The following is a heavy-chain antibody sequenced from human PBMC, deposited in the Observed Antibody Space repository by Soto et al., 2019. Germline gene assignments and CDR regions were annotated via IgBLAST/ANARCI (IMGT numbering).Heavy chain of an antibody. CDR1: GFTFSSYA. D-gene: IGHD1-26*01. V-gene: IGHV3-23*01. CDR2: ISGSGGST. J-gene: IGHJ4*02. CDR3: AKDQYSGSPGKPDF. Sequence: GSLRLSCAASGFTFSSYAMSWVRQAPGKGLEWVSTISGSGGSTHYADSVKGRFTISRDNSKNTLYLQMITLRAEDTAVYYCAKDQYSGSPGKPDFWGQGTQVTVSS.